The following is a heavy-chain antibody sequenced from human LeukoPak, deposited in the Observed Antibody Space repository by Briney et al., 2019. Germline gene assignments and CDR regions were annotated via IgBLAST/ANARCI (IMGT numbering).Heavy chain of an antibody. CDR3: TRESGPYCPFGY. CDR1: GGSITSTNW. Sequence: SGTLSLTCGVSGGSITSTNWWSWVRQPPGQGLEWIGEISLTGRSNYNPSLIGRVIMSLDESRYQLSLTLTSVTAADTAMYYCTRESGPYCPFGYWGQGTLVVVPS. CDR2: ISLTGRS. D-gene: IGHD1-26*01. J-gene: IGHJ4*02. V-gene: IGHV4-4*02.